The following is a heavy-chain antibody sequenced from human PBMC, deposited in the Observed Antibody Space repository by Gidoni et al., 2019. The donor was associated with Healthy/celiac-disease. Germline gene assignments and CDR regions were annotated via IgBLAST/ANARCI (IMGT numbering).Heavy chain of an antibody. CDR1: GGSIRSSSYY. Sequence: QLQLQESGPGLVKPSETLSRTCTVSGGSIRSSSYYCGWILQPPGKGLEWIGSLYYSGSTYYNPSLKRRVTISVDTSKNHFSLNLSSVTAADTAWYYCAIPRYYYDSSGVQRYNWFDPWGQGTLVTVSS. J-gene: IGHJ5*02. D-gene: IGHD3-22*01. CDR3: AIPRYYYDSSGVQRYNWFDP. CDR2: LYYSGST. V-gene: IGHV4-39*01.